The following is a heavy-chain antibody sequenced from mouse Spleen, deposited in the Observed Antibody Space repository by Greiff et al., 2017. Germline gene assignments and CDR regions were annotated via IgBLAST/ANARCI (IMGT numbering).Heavy chain of an antibody. CDR3: ARRVVATDY. Sequence: VQLKESGGDLVKPGGSLKLSCAASGFTFSSYGMSWVRQTPDKRLEWVATISSGGSYTYYPDSVKGRFTISRDNAKNTLYLQMSSLKSEDTAMYYCARRVVATDYWGQGTTLTVSS. J-gene: IGHJ2*01. CDR2: ISSGGSYT. V-gene: IGHV5-6*01. CDR1: GFTFSSYG. D-gene: IGHD1-1*01.